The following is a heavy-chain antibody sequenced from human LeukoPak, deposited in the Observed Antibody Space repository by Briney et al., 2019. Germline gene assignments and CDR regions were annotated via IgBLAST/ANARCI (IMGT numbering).Heavy chain of an antibody. CDR2: ISGSGSFI. D-gene: IGHD2-2*01. J-gene: IGHJ6*03. CDR3: ARDLRAPAEDYSYYYMDV. Sequence: GGSLRLSCAASGFTFSHYCMNWVHQAPGKGLEWVSSISGSGSFIYYADSLKGRITISRDNAKNSLYLQMNSLRAEDTAVYYCARDLRAPAEDYSYYYMDVWGKGTTVTVSS. CDR1: GFTFSHYC. V-gene: IGHV3-21*01.